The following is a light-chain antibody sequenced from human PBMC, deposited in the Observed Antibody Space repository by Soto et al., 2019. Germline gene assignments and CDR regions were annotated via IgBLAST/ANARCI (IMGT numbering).Light chain of an antibody. CDR1: QSVSSRY. V-gene: IGKV3D-20*02. Sequence: EMVWTQAPGTLSLSTGEKATLSCRASQSVSSRYLAWYQQKPGQAPRLIIYGASSRATGIPDRFSGSGSGTDFTLTISSLEPADFEVYFCQQRNSWPWTFGQGTKVDI. J-gene: IGKJ1*01. CDR3: QQRNSWPWT. CDR2: GAS.